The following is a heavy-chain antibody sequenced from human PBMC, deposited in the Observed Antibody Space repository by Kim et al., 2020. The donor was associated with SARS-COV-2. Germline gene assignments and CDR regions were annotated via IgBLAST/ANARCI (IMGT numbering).Heavy chain of an antibody. CDR3: ARGTLRGVDFAPGLGY. D-gene: IGHD2-2*03. CDR2: ISTGSTTI. CDR1: GFTFSTYS. V-gene: IGHV3-48*02. Sequence: GGSLRLSCVASGFTFSTYSMSWVRQAPGKGLEWVSYISTGSTTINYADSVRGRFTISRDNAKNSLYLQMNSLRDEDTAVYYCARGTLRGVDFAPGLGYWGPGTLVTVSS. J-gene: IGHJ4*02.